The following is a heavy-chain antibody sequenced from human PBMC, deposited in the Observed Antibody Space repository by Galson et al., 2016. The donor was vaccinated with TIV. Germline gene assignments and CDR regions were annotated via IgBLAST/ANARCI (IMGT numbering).Heavy chain of an antibody. D-gene: IGHD1-26*01. J-gene: IGHJ3*02. CDR3: AKPGKSGDYSWDVFDI. CDR2: VSLSGGTT. CDR1: GFTFSGYV. Sequence: SLRLSCAASGFTFSGYVMSWVRQAPGKGLEWVSTVSLSGGTTYYADSVKGRFTISRDNARYTLYLQMNSLRAEDTAIYYCAKPGKSGDYSWDVFDIWGQGTLVIVSS. V-gene: IGHV3-23*01.